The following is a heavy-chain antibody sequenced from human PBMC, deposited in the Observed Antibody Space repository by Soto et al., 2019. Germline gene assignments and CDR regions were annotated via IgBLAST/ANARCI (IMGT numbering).Heavy chain of an antibody. J-gene: IGHJ3*02. CDR3: TRPSRYNWIYDAFDI. V-gene: IGHV3-49*04. CDR2: IRSKAYGGTT. D-gene: IGHD1-7*01. Sequence: GGSLRLSCTASGFTFGDYAMSWVRQAPGKGLEWVGFIRSKAYGGTTEYAASVKGRFTISRDDSKSIAYLQMNSLKTEDTAVYYCTRPSRYNWIYDAFDIWGQGTMITVSS. CDR1: GFTFGDYA.